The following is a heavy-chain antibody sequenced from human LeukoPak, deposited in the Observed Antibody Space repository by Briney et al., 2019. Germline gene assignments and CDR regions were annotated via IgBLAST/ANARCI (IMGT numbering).Heavy chain of an antibody. Sequence: GESLKISCKGSGYSFTSYWIGWVRQMPGKGLEWMGIIYPGDSDTRYSPSFQGQVTISADKSISTAYLQWSSLKASDTAMYYCARQDCSSTSCQPGLYGYWGQGTLVTVSS. CDR1: GYSFTSYW. D-gene: IGHD2-2*01. V-gene: IGHV5-51*01. CDR3: ARQDCSSTSCQPGLYGY. CDR2: IYPGDSDT. J-gene: IGHJ4*02.